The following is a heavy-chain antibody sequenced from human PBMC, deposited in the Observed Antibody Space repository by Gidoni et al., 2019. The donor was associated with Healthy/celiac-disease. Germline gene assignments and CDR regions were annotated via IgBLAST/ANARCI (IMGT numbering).Heavy chain of an antibody. D-gene: IGHD6-19*01. V-gene: IGHV3-30-3*01. CDR1: GFPFSSYA. CDR3: ARDREVGRQWLAPFDY. J-gene: IGHJ4*02. CDR2: ISYDGSNK. Sequence: QVQLVESGGGVVQPGRSLRLSCAASGFPFSSYAMHWGRQAPGKGLEWVAVISYDGSNKYYADSVKGRFTISRDNSKNTLYLQMNSLRAEDTAGYYCARDREVGRQWLAPFDYWGQGTLVTVSS.